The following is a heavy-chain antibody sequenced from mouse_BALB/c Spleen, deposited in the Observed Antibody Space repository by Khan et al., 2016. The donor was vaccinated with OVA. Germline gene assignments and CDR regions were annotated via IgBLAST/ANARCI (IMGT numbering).Heavy chain of an antibody. V-gene: IGHV2-6-1*01. CDR2: IWSDGST. Sequence: QVQLKESGPGLAAPSQSLSITCTISGFSLPNYGVHWVRQPPGKGLEWLVVIWSDGSTNYNSVLKSRLTVTKDNSQSQVFLKMNSLQTDDTAIYFCARQPYYHYNIMDYWGQGTSVTVSS. CDR1: GFSLPNYG. J-gene: IGHJ4*01. CDR3: ARQPYYHYNIMDY. D-gene: IGHD2-10*01.